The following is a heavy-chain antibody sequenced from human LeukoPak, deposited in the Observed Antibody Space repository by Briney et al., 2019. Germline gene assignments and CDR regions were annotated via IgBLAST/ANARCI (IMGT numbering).Heavy chain of an antibody. D-gene: IGHD3-22*01. CDR3: ARANPLYYYDSSGYSLGAFDI. Sequence: PSETLSLTCTVSGGSISSYYWSWIRQPPGKGLEWIGYIYYSGSTNYNPSLKSRVTISVDTSKNQFSLKLSSVTAADTAVYYCARANPLYYYDSSGYSLGAFDIWGQGTMVTVSS. CDR2: IYYSGST. J-gene: IGHJ3*02. CDR1: GGSISSYY. V-gene: IGHV4-59*08.